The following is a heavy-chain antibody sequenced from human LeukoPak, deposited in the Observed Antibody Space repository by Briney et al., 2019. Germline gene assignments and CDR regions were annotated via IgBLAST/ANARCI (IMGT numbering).Heavy chain of an antibody. Sequence: ASVKVSCKASGYTFTSYGISWVRQAPGQGLEWMGWISAYNGNTNYAQKLQGRVTMTTDTSTSTAYMELRSLRSDDTTVYYCERKPRVVPAAITTRPGDWFDPWGQGNLVTVSS. D-gene: IGHD2-2*01. J-gene: IGHJ5*02. V-gene: IGHV1-18*01. CDR1: GYTFTSYG. CDR2: ISAYNGNT. CDR3: ERKPRVVPAAITTRPGDWFDP.